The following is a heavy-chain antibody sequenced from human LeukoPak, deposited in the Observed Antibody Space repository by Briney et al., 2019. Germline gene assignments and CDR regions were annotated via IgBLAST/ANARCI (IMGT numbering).Heavy chain of an antibody. CDR1: GFPFSSYV. D-gene: IGHD3-9*01. J-gene: IGHJ4*02. CDR2: INHNGEAI. CDR3: ARAYDWALDH. V-gene: IGHV3-48*02. Sequence: GGFLRLSCEASGFPFSSYVMSWVRQAPGKGLEWISYINHNGEAIYYPDFVKGRFTISRDNAKNSLYLQMNALRDEDTAVYYCARAYDWALDHWGQGTRVTVSS.